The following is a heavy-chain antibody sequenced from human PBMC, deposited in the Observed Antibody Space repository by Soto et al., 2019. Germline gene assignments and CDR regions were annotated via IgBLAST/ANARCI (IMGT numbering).Heavy chain of an antibody. Sequence: SETLSLTCTVSGASISGFYWSWIRKSAGKGLEWIGRTYATGTTDYNPALKSRVMMSVDTPKKHFPLSLGSVPAGDRALFYGVGDGTNTLRDGFAPWGRG. CDR1: GASISGFY. CDR2: TYATGTT. V-gene: IGHV4-4*07. CDR3: VGDGTNTLRDGFAP. D-gene: IGHD1-1*01. J-gene: IGHJ5*02.